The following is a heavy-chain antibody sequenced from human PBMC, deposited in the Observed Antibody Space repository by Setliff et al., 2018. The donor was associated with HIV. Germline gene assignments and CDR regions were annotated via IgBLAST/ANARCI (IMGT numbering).Heavy chain of an antibody. D-gene: IGHD3-9*01. J-gene: IGHJ4*02. V-gene: IGHV1-46*01. Sequence: AASVKVSCKASGYTFTSYHMYWVRQAPGQGLEWMGSINPSGGSTSYAQKFQGRVTMTRDTSTSTVYMELSSLRSEDTAVYHCARDLSISNPYYDILTGPGVYWGQGTLVTVS. CDR3: ARDLSISNPYYDILTGPGVY. CDR2: INPSGGST. CDR1: GYTFTSYH.